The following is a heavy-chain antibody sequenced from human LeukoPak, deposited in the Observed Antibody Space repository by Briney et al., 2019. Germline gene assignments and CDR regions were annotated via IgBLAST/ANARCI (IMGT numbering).Heavy chain of an antibody. Sequence: ASVKVSCKASGYTFTDYYVHWVRRAPGLGLEWMGVINPGGGRTTYAQKFQDRVNMTRDTSTSTVYMELSGLTSADTAVYFCARVTSPAGRGRTLVAAAATPFDYWGQGTLVTVSS. D-gene: IGHD2-15*01. V-gene: IGHV1-46*01. J-gene: IGHJ4*02. CDR1: GYTFTDYY. CDR3: ARVTSPAGRGRTLVAAAATPFDY. CDR2: INPGGGRT.